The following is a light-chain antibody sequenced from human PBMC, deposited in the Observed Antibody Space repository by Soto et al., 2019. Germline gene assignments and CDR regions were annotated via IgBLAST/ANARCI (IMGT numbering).Light chain of an antibody. J-gene: IGKJ1*01. Sequence: DIQMTQSPSTLSASVGDRVTITCRASQSVSSWLALHHQKPGKAPKLLIYDASSLESGVPSRVSGSGSGTEFTLTISSLQPDDFATYYCQQYNTFWTFGPGTKVDIK. V-gene: IGKV1-5*01. CDR1: QSVSSW. CDR2: DAS. CDR3: QQYNTFWT.